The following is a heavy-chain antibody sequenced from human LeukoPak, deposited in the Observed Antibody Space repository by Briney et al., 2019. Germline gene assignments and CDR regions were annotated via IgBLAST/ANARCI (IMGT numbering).Heavy chain of an antibody. Sequence: SVKVSCKASGGTFSSYAISWVRQAPGQGLEWMGGIIPIFGTANYVQKFQGRVTITTDESTSTAYMELSSLRSEDTAVYYCASDIAVAGTGNDYWGQGTLVTVSS. D-gene: IGHD6-19*01. CDR2: IIPIFGTA. CDR3: ASDIAVAGTGNDY. J-gene: IGHJ4*02. V-gene: IGHV1-69*05. CDR1: GGTFSSYA.